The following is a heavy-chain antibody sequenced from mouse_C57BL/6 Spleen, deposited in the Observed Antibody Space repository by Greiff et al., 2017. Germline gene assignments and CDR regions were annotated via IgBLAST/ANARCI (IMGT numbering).Heavy chain of an antibody. Sequence: QVQLQQPGAELVRPGSSVKLSCKASGYTFTSYWMDWVKQRPGQGLEWIGNIYPSDSETHYNQKFKDKATLTVDKSSSTAYMQLSSLTSEDSAVYYCARSPYGNYEHFDVWGTGTTVTVSS. D-gene: IGHD2-1*01. V-gene: IGHV1-61*01. CDR2: IYPSDSET. J-gene: IGHJ1*03. CDR3: ARSPYGNYEHFDV. CDR1: GYTFTSYW.